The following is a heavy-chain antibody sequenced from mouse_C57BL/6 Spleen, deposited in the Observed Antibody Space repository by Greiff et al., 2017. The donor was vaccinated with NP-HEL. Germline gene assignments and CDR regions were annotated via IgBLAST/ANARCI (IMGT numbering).Heavy chain of an antibody. Sequence: EVKLQESGPGMVKPSQSLSLTCTVTGYSITSGYDWHWIRHFPGNKLEWMGYISYSGSTNYNPSLKSRISITHDTSKNHFFLKLNSVTTEDTATYYCARDYGSNYPWYFDVWGTGTTVTVSS. CDR2: ISYSGST. V-gene: IGHV3-1*01. CDR3: ARDYGSNYPWYFDV. D-gene: IGHD1-1*01. J-gene: IGHJ1*03. CDR1: GYSITSGYD.